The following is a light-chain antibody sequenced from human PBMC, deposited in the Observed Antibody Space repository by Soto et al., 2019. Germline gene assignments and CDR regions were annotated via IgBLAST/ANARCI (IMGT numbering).Light chain of an antibody. J-gene: IGLJ1*01. Sequence: QSALAQPASVSGSPGQSITISCTGTSSDVGGYNYVSWYQQHPGKAPKLIFYDVSNRPSGVSNRFSGSKSGNTASLTISRLQAEDEADYYCRSYTSSRTYIFGTGTKVTV. CDR3: RSYTSSRTYI. CDR2: DVS. V-gene: IGLV2-14*03. CDR1: SSDVGGYNY.